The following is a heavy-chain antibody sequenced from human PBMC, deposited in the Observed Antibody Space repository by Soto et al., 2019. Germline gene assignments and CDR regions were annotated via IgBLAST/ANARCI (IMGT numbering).Heavy chain of an antibody. Sequence: EVQLVESGGGLVKPGGSLRLSCAASGFTFSSYSMNWVRQAPGEGLEWVSSISSSSSYIYYADSVKGRFTISRDNAKNSLYLQMNSLRAEDTAVYYCARDGEWELLGAFDIWGQGTMVTVSS. J-gene: IGHJ3*02. D-gene: IGHD1-26*01. V-gene: IGHV3-21*01. CDR2: ISSSSSYI. CDR3: ARDGEWELLGAFDI. CDR1: GFTFSSYS.